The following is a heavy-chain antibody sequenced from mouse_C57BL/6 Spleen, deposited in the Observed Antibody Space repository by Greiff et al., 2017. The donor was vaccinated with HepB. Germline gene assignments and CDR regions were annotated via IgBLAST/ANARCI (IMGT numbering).Heavy chain of an antibody. Sequence: QVQLQQPGAELVKPGASVKLSCKASGYTFTSYWMHWVKQRPGQGLAWIGMIHPNSGSTNYNEKFKSKATLTVDKSSSTAYMQLSSLTSEDSAVYYCARSTVVPHWYFDVWGTGTTVTVSS. V-gene: IGHV1-64*01. CDR1: GYTFTSYW. J-gene: IGHJ1*03. D-gene: IGHD1-1*01. CDR3: ARSTVVPHWYFDV. CDR2: IHPNSGST.